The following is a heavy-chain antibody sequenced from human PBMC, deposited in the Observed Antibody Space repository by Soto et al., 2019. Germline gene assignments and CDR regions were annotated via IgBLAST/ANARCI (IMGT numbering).Heavy chain of an antibody. CDR1: GFAFSIYW. Sequence: EVQLVESGGGLVQPGGSLRLSCAASGFAFSIYWMQWVRQAPGKGPVWVSRISSNGRNTTYADPVKGRFTVSRDNAKNTLHLQMTSLRDDDTAVYYCVKASTVTGVGGYRWGQGTLVTVSS. J-gene: IGHJ4*02. CDR3: VKASTVTGVGGYR. D-gene: IGHD6-19*01. V-gene: IGHV3-74*03. CDR2: ISSNGRNT.